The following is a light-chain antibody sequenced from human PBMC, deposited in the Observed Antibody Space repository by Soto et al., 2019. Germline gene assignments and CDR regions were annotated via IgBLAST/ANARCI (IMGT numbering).Light chain of an antibody. J-gene: IGKJ1*01. CDR3: QQRSNWRT. Sequence: EIVLTQSPATLSLSPGERATLSCRASQSVSSYLAWYQQKPDQAPRLLIYDASNRATGIPARFSGSGSGTDFTLTISSLEPEDSAVYYCQQRSNWRTFGQGTKVEIK. CDR2: DAS. V-gene: IGKV3-11*01. CDR1: QSVSSY.